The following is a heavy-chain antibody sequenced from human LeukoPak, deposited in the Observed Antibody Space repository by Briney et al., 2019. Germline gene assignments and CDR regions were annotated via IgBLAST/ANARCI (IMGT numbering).Heavy chain of an antibody. J-gene: IGHJ4*02. CDR2: IYYSGST. Sequence: PSETLSLTCTVSGGSFSSYYWSWIRQPPGKGLEWIGYIYYSGSTNYNPSLKSRVTISVDMSKNQFSLKLSSVTAADTAVYYCARGIGGYSYGLDYWGQGTLVTVSS. CDR3: ARGIGGYSYGLDY. V-gene: IGHV4-59*01. D-gene: IGHD5-18*01. CDR1: GGSFSSYY.